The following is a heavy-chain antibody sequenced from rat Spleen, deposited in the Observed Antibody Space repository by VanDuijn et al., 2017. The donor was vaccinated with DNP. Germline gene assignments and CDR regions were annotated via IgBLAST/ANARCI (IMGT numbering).Heavy chain of an antibody. V-gene: IGHV5-58*01. Sequence: EVQLVETGGGLVQPGRSLKLSCVASGFTFSSYWMYWIRQAPGKGLEWVASITTAGGSTYYPDSVKGRSTISRDNAENTVYLQMNNLRSEDTATYYCAKDRDYGGYSGYFDYWGEGVMVTVSS. D-gene: IGHD1-11*01. CDR3: AKDRDYGGYSGYFDY. J-gene: IGHJ2*01. CDR1: GFTFSSYW. CDR2: ITTAGGST.